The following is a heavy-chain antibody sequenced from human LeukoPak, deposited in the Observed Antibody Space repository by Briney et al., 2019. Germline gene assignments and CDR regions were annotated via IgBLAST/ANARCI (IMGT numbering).Heavy chain of an antibody. D-gene: IGHD1-26*01. CDR3: ARHEDVLASYYDPLGY. CDR1: GGSISSSSYY. Sequence: PSETLSLTCTVSGGSISSSSYYWGWIRQPPGKGLEWIGSIYYSGSTYYNPSLKSRVTISVDTSKNQFSLKLSSVTAADTAVYYCARHEDVLASYYDPLGYWGQGTLVTVSS. CDR2: IYYSGST. V-gene: IGHV4-39*01. J-gene: IGHJ4*02.